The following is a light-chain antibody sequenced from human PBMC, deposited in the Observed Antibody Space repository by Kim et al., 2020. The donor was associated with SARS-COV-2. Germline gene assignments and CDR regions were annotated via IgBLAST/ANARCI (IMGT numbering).Light chain of an antibody. CDR2: GAS. CDR1: QSVSSSY. Sequence: EIVLTQSPGTLSLSPGERATLSCRASQSVSSSYLAWYQQKPGQAPRLLIYGASSRATGIPDRFSGSGSGTDFTLTISRLEPEDFAVYYCHQYGSSPLTLGGGTKLEI. J-gene: IGKJ4*01. V-gene: IGKV3-20*01. CDR3: HQYGSSPLT.